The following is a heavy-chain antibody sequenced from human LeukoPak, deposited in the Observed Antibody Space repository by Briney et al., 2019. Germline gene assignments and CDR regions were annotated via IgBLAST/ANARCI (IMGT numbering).Heavy chain of an antibody. D-gene: IGHD1-26*01. J-gene: IGHJ4*02. CDR2: IYYSGST. CDR3: ARFSGVTPFDY. CDR1: GGSISSYY. Sequence: PSETLSLTCTVSGGSISSYYWSWIRQPPGKGLEWIGYIYYSGSTNYNPSLKSRVTISVDTSKNQFSLKLSSVTAADTAVYYCARFSGVTPFDYWGQGTLVTVSS. V-gene: IGHV4-59*01.